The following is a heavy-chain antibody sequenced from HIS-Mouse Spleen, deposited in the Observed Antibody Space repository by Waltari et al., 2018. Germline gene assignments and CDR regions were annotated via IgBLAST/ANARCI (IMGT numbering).Heavy chain of an antibody. J-gene: IGHJ2*01. CDR3: AREIPYSSSWYDWYFDL. D-gene: IGHD6-13*01. V-gene: IGHV4-39*07. Sequence: QLPLQESVPGLVKPSETLSPACTVSGGSISSSSYYLGWSRQPPGKGLEWIGSIYYSGSNYYNPSLKSRVTISVDTSKNQFSLKLSSVTAADTAVYYCAREIPYSSSWYDWYFDLWGRGTLVTVSS. CDR1: GGSISSSSYY. CDR2: IYYSGSN.